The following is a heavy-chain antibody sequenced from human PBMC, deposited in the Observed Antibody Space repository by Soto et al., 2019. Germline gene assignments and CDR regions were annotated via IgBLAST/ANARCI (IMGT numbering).Heavy chain of an antibody. J-gene: IGHJ4*02. V-gene: IGHV1-8*01. CDR1: GYTFTSYD. D-gene: IGHD2-8*01. CDR2: MNPNSGNT. CDR3: ARPGYCTNGVCLYYFDY. Sequence: ASAKVSCKSSGYTFTSYDINWVRQATGQGLEWMGWMNPNSGNTGYAQKFQGRVTMTRNTSISTAYMELSSLRSEDTAVYYCARPGYCTNGVCLYYFDYWGQGTLVTVSS.